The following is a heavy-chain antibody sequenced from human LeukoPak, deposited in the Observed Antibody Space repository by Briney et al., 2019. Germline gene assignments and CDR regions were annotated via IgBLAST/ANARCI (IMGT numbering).Heavy chain of an antibody. CDR2: ISSSSSTI. CDR1: GFTFSSYS. CDR3: ARIQTAAAGILHVFDI. Sequence: GGSLRLSCAASGFTFSSYSMNWVRQAPGKGLEWVSYISSSSSTIYYADSVKGRFTISRDNAKNSLYLLMNSLRAEDTAVYYCARIQTAAAGILHVFDIWGQGTMVTVSS. J-gene: IGHJ3*02. V-gene: IGHV3-48*04. D-gene: IGHD6-13*01.